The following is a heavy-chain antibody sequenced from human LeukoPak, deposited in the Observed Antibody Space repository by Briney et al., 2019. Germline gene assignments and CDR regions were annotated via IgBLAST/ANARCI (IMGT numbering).Heavy chain of an antibody. Sequence: PGGSLRLSCAAAGFTFSTYWMHWVRQAPGKGLVWVSRINPDGPTTSYADSVKGRFTISRDNAKDTVYLQMNSLRAEDTAVYYCARVSIGWYSFDYWGQGTLVTVSS. D-gene: IGHD6-19*01. V-gene: IGHV3-74*01. CDR3: ARVSIGWYSFDY. CDR2: INPDGPTT. CDR1: GFTFSTYW. J-gene: IGHJ4*02.